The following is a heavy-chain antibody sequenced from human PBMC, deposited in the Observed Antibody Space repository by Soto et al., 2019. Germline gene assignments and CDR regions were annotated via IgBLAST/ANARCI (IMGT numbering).Heavy chain of an antibody. V-gene: IGHV3-43*01. CDR1: GFKFYDYS. D-gene: IGHD4-17*01. CDR3: TTAHCGHYPSCFDS. Sequence: GGSLRLSCATSGFKFYDYSMHWVRQTLGKGLEWVCLISWDGRSIRYAEYVRSRFINSTVSSTNSLPLQMNTRRSEDTASYYCTTAHCGHYPSCFDSCGRGSLVAVS. CDR2: ISWDGRSI. J-gene: IGHJ5*01.